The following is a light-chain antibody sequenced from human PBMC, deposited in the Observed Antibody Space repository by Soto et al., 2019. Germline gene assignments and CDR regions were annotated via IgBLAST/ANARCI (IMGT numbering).Light chain of an antibody. CDR3: PSYAVSNHFFYV. Sequence: QSALTQPPSASGSPGQSVTISCTGTSSDVGGYNYVSWYQQHPGKAPKLMIYEVSKRPSGVPDRFSASKFGNTASLTVSGLQAEDEADYYCPSYAVSNHFFYVFGTGTKLTV. CDR2: EVS. V-gene: IGLV2-8*01. CDR1: SSDVGGYNY. J-gene: IGLJ1*01.